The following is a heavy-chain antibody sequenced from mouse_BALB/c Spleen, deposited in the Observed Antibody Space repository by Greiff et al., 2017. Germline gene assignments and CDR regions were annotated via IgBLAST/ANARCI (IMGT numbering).Heavy chain of an antibody. D-gene: IGHD2-3*01. Sequence: EVKLEESGGGLVKPGGSLKLSCAASGFPFSSYAMSWVRQTPEKRLEWVATISSGGSYTYYPDSVKGRFTISRDNAKNTLYLQMSSLRSEDTAMYYCARRNDGYLAWFAYWGQGTLVTVSA. V-gene: IGHV5-9-3*01. J-gene: IGHJ3*01. CDR2: ISSGGSYT. CDR3: ARRNDGYLAWFAY. CDR1: GFPFSSYA.